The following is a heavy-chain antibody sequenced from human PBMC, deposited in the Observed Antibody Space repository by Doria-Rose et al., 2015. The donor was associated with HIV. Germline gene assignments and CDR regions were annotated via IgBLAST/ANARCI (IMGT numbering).Heavy chain of an antibody. J-gene: IGHJ4*02. CDR2: IFSYDER. CDR1: GVSLSSPGMG. CDR3: ARIKSSRWYHKYYFDF. Sequence: QVTLKESGPVLVKPTETLTLTCTVSGVSLSSPGMGVSWIRQPPGKALEWLANIFSYDERSYKTFLKSRLTISRGTSKSQVVLTMTDVDPVDTATYYCARIKSSRWYHKYYFDFWGQGTLVIVSA. V-gene: IGHV2-26*01. D-gene: IGHD6-13*01.